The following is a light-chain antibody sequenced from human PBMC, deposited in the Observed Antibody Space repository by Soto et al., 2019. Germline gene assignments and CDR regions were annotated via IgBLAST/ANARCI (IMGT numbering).Light chain of an antibody. CDR2: EVR. V-gene: IGLV2-14*01. J-gene: IGLJ2*01. CDR3: SSYTTRSALDVE. Sequence: QSVLSQPASVSGSPGQSITISCTGTSSDVGGYDYVSWYQQHPGKAPKLMIYEVRNRPSGVSDRFSGSKSGNTASLTISGLQAEDEADYYCSSYTTRSALDVEFGGGTKLTVL. CDR1: SSDVGGYDY.